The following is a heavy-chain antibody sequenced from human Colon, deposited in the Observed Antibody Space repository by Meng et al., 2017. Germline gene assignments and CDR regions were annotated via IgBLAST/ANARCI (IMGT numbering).Heavy chain of an antibody. J-gene: IGHJ4*02. CDR3: ARDDYSDSSGLGY. V-gene: IGHV3-48*03. CDR1: GFTFSSYE. D-gene: IGHD3-22*01. CDR2: ISSSGATI. Sequence: GESLKISCAASGFTFSSYEMNWVRQAPGKGLEWVSYISSSGATIYYADSVKGRFTISRDNAKKSMYLQMNSLRAEDTAVYYCARDDYSDSSGLGYWGQGTLVTVSS.